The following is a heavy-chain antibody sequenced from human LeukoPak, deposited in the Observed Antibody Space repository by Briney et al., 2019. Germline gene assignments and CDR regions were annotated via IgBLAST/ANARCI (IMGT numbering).Heavy chain of an antibody. V-gene: IGHV1-18*01. CDR3: ARDQKRGYGDYAPVGY. CDR1: GYTFTSYG. Sequence: ASVKVSCKASGYTFTSYGVSWVRQAPGQGLEWMGWISAYNGNTNYAQKLQGRVTMTTDTSTSTAYMELRSLRSDDTAVYYCARDQKRGYGDYAPVGYWGQGTLVTVSS. J-gene: IGHJ4*02. D-gene: IGHD4-17*01. CDR2: ISAYNGNT.